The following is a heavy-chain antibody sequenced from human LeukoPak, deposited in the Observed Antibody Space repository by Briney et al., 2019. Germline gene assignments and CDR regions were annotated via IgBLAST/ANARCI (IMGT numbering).Heavy chain of an antibody. CDR1: GYTFTGYY. D-gene: IGHD6-13*01. J-gene: IGHJ5*02. Sequence: GASVKVSCKASGYTFTGYYMHWVRQAPGQGLEWMGWINPNSGGTNYAQKFQGRVTMTRDTSISTAYMELSRLRSDDTAVYYCARVRGGYPRANWFDPWGQGTLVTVSS. CDR2: INPNSGGT. CDR3: ARVRGGYPRANWFDP. V-gene: IGHV1-2*02.